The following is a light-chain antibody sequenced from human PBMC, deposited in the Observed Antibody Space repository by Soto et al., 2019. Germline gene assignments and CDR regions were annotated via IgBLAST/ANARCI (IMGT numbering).Light chain of an antibody. CDR1: SGDIGSYNR. V-gene: IGLV2-14*01. J-gene: IGLJ1*01. CDR3: SSYTNITTRACV. Sequence: QSALTQPASVSGSPGQAITISCTGTSGDIGSYNRVSWYQQHPGKAPKRIIYEVTARPSGASNCSSGHKSGNTASLNMSGLQDEDEAEYYCSSYTNITTRACVFRTGTKVTVL. CDR2: EVT.